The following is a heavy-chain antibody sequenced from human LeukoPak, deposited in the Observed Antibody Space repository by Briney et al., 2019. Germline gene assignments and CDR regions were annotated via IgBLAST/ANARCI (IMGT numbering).Heavy chain of an antibody. CDR1: GYTFTSYG. Sequence: ASVKVSCKASGYTFTSYGISWVRQAPGQGLEWMGWISAYNGNTNYAQKLQGRVTMTTDTSTSTAYMELRSLRSEDTAVYYCAGGGAGASYLDYWGQGALVTVSS. J-gene: IGHJ4*02. V-gene: IGHV1-18*01. D-gene: IGHD1-26*01. CDR2: ISAYNGNT. CDR3: AGGGAGASYLDY.